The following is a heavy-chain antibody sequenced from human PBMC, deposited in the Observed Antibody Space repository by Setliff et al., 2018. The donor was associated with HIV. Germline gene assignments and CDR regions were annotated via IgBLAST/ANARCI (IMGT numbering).Heavy chain of an antibody. Sequence: SETLSLTCAVYGGSFSGNYWSWIRQTPGKGLEWIAEINHSGNTNYNPYLKSRVTISVVASNSHFSLKMTSVTSADTAVYYCAIWAISLTMTKLLYFFACWGQGTQVTVSS. J-gene: IGHJ4*02. CDR1: GGSFSGNY. CDR2: INHSGNT. D-gene: IGHD3-22*01. V-gene: IGHV4-34*01. CDR3: AIWAISLTMTKLLYFFAC.